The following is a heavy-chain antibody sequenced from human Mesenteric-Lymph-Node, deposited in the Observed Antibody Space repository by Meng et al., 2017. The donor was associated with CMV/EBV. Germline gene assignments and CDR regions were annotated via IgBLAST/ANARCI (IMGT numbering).Heavy chain of an antibody. V-gene: IGHV2-5*02. J-gene: IGHJ5*02. Sequence: SLSTSGVGVSWIRQPPGKALEWLALIYWDDDKRYSPSLKSRLTITKDTSKNQVVLTMTNMDPVDTATYYCAHSVIYGSGRRSLDWFDPWGQGTLVTVSS. D-gene: IGHD3-10*01. CDR2: IYWDDDK. CDR3: AHSVIYGSGRRSLDWFDP. CDR1: SLSTSGVG.